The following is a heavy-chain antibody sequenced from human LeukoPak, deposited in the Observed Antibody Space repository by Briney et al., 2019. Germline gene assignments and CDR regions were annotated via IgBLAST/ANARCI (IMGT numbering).Heavy chain of an antibody. D-gene: IGHD3-3*01. CDR3: ASLQNYDFWSRNRNYYYYMDV. V-gene: IGHV3-48*03. Sequence: GGSLRLSCAASGFTFSSYEMNWVRQAPGKGLEWVSYISSSGSTIYYADSVKGRFTISRDNAKHSLYLQMNSLRAEDTAVYYCASLQNYDFWSRNRNYYYYMDVWGKGTTVTVSS. J-gene: IGHJ6*03. CDR1: GFTFSSYE. CDR2: ISSSGSTI.